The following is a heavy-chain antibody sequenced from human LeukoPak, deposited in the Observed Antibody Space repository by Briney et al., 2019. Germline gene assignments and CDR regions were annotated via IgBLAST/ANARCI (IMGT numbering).Heavy chain of an antibody. Sequence: SVKVSCKASGGTFSSYAISWVRQAPGLGLEWMGGIIPMFGTANYAQKFQGRVTITTEESTSTAYMELSSLGSEDTAMYYCARVFARGGEISGSYYYYWGQGTLVTVSS. D-gene: IGHD1-26*01. CDR3: ARVFARGGEISGSYYYY. CDR2: IIPMFGTA. V-gene: IGHV1-69*05. J-gene: IGHJ4*02. CDR1: GGTFSSYA.